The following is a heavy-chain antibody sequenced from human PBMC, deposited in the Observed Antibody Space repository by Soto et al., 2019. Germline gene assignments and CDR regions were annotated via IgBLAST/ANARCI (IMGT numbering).Heavy chain of an antibody. J-gene: IGHJ4*02. CDR2: ISSSSSAI. D-gene: IGHD2-2*03. CDR3: ARMDIVVVPAGDY. V-gene: IGHV3-48*01. CDR1: GFIFSSYS. Sequence: EVQLVESGGGLVRPGGSLRLSCAASGFIFSSYSMSWVRQAPGKGLEWVSYISSSSSAIYYADSVKGRFTISRDSAKNSLYLQMNSLRAEDTAVYYCARMDIVVVPAGDYWGQGTLVTVSS.